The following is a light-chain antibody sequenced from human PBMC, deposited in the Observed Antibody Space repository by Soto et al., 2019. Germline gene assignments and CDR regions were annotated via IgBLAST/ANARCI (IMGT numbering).Light chain of an antibody. Sequence: EIVLTQSPGTLSLSPGERATLSCRASQSVSSSYLAWYQQKPGQAPRFLIYGASTRATGIPDRFSGSGSGTDFTLTISRLEPEDFAVYYCQQYGTSPTTFGQGTKVEFK. V-gene: IGKV3-20*01. CDR3: QQYGTSPTT. CDR1: QSVSSSY. CDR2: GAS. J-gene: IGKJ1*01.